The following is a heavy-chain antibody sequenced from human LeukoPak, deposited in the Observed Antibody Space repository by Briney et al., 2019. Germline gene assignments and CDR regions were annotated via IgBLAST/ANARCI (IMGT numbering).Heavy chain of an antibody. D-gene: IGHD2-15*01. CDR3: ARPGYCSGGSCYGFDY. CDR2: LYPGDSDI. J-gene: IGHJ4*02. CDR1: GYSFFSYW. V-gene: IGHV5-51*01. Sequence: GESLKISCKGSGYSFFSYWIGWVRQMPGKGLEWLVILYPGDSDIRYSPSFQGQVTISADKSISTAYLQWSSLKASDTAMYYCARPGYCSGGSCYGFDYWGQGTLVTVSS.